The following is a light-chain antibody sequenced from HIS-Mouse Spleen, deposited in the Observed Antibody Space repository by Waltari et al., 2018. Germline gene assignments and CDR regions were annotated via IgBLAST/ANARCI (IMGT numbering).Light chain of an antibody. CDR2: YDD. V-gene: IGLV1-36*01. CDR3: AAWDDSLNGYV. CDR1: SSNIGNHA. Sequence: QSVLTQPPSVSEAPRQRVTISCSGRSSNIGNHAVNWYQQLPGKAPKLLIYYDDLLPSGVSDRFSGSKSGTSASLAISGLQSEDEADYYCAAWDDSLNGYVFGTGTKVTVL. J-gene: IGLJ1*01.